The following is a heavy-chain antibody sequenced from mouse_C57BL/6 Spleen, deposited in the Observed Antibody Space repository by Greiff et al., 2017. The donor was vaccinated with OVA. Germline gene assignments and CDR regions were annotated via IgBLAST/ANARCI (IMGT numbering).Heavy chain of an antibody. V-gene: IGHV5-6*01. D-gene: IGHD1-1*01. CDR3: ARHDGSSYYDYFDY. Sequence: EVQLQESGGDLVKPGGSLKLSCAASGFTFSSYGMSWVRQTPDKRLEWVATISSGGSYTYYPDSVKGRFTISRDNAKNTLYLQMSSLKSEDTAMYYCARHDGSSYYDYFDYWGQGTTLTVSS. CDR1: GFTFSSYG. CDR2: ISSGGSYT. J-gene: IGHJ2*01.